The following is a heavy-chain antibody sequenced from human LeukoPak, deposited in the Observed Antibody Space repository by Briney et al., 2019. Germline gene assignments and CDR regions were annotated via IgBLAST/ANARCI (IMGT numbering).Heavy chain of an antibody. CDR3: ARNLYYYASSGYYYY. D-gene: IGHD3-22*01. CDR2: IYTGGST. CDR1: GFTVSSNY. Sequence: GGSLRLSCAASGFTVSSNYMSWVRQAPGKGLEWVAAIYTGGSTYYADSVRGRFTISRDNSKNTLYLQMNSLRAEDTAVYYCARNLYYYASSGYYYYWGQGTLVTVSS. V-gene: IGHV3-66*01. J-gene: IGHJ4*02.